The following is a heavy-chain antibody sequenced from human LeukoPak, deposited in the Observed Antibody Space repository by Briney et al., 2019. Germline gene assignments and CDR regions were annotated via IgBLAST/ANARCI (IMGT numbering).Heavy chain of an antibody. CDR2: IYYSGST. V-gene: IGHV4-59*08. Sequence: SETLSLTCTVSGGSISSYYWSWIRQPPGKGLEWIGYIYYSGSTNYNPSLKSRVAISVDTSKNQFSLKLSSVTAADTALYYCARRHWGPIDYWGQGTLVTVSS. J-gene: IGHJ4*02. D-gene: IGHD7-27*01. CDR3: ARRHWGPIDY. CDR1: GGSISSYY.